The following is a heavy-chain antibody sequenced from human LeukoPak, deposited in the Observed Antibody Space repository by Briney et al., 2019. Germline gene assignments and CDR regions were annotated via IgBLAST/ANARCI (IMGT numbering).Heavy chain of an antibody. CDR1: GFTVSSNY. CDR3: ARENYYDSTLDY. V-gene: IGHV3-66*01. CDR2: IYSGGST. D-gene: IGHD3-22*01. Sequence: GGSLRLSCAASGFTVSSNYMSWVRQAPGKGLEWVSVIYSGGSTYYADSVKGRFTSSRDNSKNTLYLQMNSLRAEDTAVYYCARENYYDSTLDYWGQGTLVTVSS. J-gene: IGHJ4*02.